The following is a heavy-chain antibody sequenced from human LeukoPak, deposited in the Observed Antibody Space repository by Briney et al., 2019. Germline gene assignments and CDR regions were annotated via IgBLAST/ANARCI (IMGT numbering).Heavy chain of an antibody. J-gene: IGHJ4*02. CDR3: ATGPPLGYFDY. V-gene: IGHV1-24*01. Sequence: ASVKVSCKVSGYTLSELSIHSVRQAPGKGLEWMGGFDPKDGETIYAQKFQGRVTMTEDTSTDTAYMELSSLRSEDTAVYYCATGPPLGYFDYWGQGTLVTVSS. CDR2: FDPKDGET. CDR1: GYTLSELS.